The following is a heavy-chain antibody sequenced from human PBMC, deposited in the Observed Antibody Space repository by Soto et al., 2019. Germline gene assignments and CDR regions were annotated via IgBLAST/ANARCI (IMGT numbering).Heavy chain of an antibody. V-gene: IGHV4-39*01. Sequence: SETLPLTCSVSGDSISNSRFYWAWIRQPPREGLEWIGSIYHTGNAYYNPSLKSRVTISVDTSKNQFSLKLTSVTAADAALYYCARDFFDSSDYTTNWFDPWGQGTLVTVSS. J-gene: IGHJ5*02. CDR3: ARDFFDSSDYTTNWFDP. CDR2: IYHTGNA. CDR1: GDSISNSRFY. D-gene: IGHD3-22*01.